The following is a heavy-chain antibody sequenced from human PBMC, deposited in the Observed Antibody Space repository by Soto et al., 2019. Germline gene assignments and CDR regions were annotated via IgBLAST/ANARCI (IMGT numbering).Heavy chain of an antibody. CDR2: ISVSGGST. CDR1: GFTLTSYA. V-gene: IGHV3-23*01. Sequence: GGSLRLSCAASGFTLTSYAMSWVRQPQGRGWGWVSAISVSGGSTYYADSVKGRFTISRDNSKNTLYLQMNSLRAEDTAVYYCAKGSIADPDAFDIWGQGTMVTVSS. J-gene: IGHJ3*02. D-gene: IGHD6-6*01. CDR3: AKGSIADPDAFDI.